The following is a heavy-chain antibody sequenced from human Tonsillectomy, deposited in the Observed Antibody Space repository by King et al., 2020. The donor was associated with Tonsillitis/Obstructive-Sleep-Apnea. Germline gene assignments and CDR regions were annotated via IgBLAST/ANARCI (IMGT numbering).Heavy chain of an antibody. CDR3: ARDSLDIVVVPAAVYYYYYMDV. CDR2: ISSSSSYT. D-gene: IGHD2-2*03. CDR1: GFTFSDYY. V-gene: IGHV3-11*05. Sequence: VQLVESGGGLVKPGGSLRLSCAASGFTFSDYYMSWIRQAPGKGSEWVSYISSSSSYTNYADSVQVRFTISRENAKNYPYLQLTSLRAEVTAVYYCARDSLDIVVVPAAVYYYYYMDVWGKGTTVTVSS. J-gene: IGHJ6*03.